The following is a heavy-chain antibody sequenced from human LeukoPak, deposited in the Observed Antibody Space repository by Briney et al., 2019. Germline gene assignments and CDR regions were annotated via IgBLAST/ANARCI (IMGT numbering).Heavy chain of an antibody. Sequence: PPETLSLTCTVSGGSISSYYWSWIRQPPGKGLEWIGYIYYSGSTNYNPSLKSRVTISVDTSKNQFSLKLSSVTAADTAVYYCARVGSQYPYYFDYWGQGTLVTVSS. CDR2: IYYSGST. V-gene: IGHV4-59*01. CDR3: ARVGSQYPYYFDY. CDR1: GGSISSYY. D-gene: IGHD2/OR15-2a*01. J-gene: IGHJ4*02.